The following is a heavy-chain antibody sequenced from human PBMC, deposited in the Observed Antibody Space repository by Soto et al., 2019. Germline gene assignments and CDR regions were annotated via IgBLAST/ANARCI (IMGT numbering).Heavy chain of an antibody. Sequence: QVQLVQSGAEVKKPGSSVKVSCKTSGGTFSSYAISWVRQAPGQGLEWMGGIIPIFGTANYAQKFEGIVTITADESTSTAYMELSSLRSEDTAVYYCPRGWRTWFGEYNDYWGQGTLVTVSS. J-gene: IGHJ4*02. CDR2: IIPIFGTA. CDR1: GGTFSSYA. CDR3: PRGWRTWFGEYNDY. D-gene: IGHD3-10*01. V-gene: IGHV1-69*01.